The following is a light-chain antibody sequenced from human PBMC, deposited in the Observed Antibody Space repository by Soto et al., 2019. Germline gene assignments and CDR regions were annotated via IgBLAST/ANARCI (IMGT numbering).Light chain of an antibody. Sequence: DTQMTLSPSSLYASVGDRGNITCRASQSISSYLNWYQQKPGKPPNLLIYAASSLQSGVPSRFSGSGSGTEFTLTISRLQPDDFASYYRQPYKTYSTFGQGTKLDIK. CDR1: QSISSY. CDR2: AAS. J-gene: IGKJ1*01. CDR3: QPYKTYST. V-gene: IGKV1-39*01.